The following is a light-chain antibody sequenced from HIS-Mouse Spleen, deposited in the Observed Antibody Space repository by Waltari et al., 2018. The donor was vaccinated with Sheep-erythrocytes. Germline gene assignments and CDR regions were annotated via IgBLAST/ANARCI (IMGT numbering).Light chain of an antibody. V-gene: IGKV3-11*01. CDR1: PSVSSY. CDR2: DAS. J-gene: IGKJ4*01. Sequence: EIVLTQSPATLSLSPGERATLSCRASPSVSSYLAWYQQKPGQAPRPLIYDASNRATGIPARFSGSGSGTDFTLTISSLEPEDFAVYYCQQRSNWLTFGGGTKVEIK. CDR3: QQRSNWLT.